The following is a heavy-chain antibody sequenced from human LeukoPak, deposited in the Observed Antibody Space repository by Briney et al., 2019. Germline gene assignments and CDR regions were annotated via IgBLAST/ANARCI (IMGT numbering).Heavy chain of an antibody. CDR2: IYSGGYT. J-gene: IGHJ3*02. CDR1: GFTVSSNY. V-gene: IGHV3-53*01. Sequence: PGGSLRLSCAASGFTVSSNYMSWVRQAPGKGLEWVSVIYSGGYTCYADSVKGRFTISRDNSKNTLYLQMNSLRAEDTAMYYCARAYYYDSSGYSEDAFDIWGQGTMVTVSS. D-gene: IGHD3-22*01. CDR3: ARAYYYDSSGYSEDAFDI.